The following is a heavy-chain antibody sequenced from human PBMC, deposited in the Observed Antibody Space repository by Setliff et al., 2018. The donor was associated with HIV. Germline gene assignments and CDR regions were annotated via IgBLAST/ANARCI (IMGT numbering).Heavy chain of an antibody. V-gene: IGHV4-39*01. D-gene: IGHD6-25*01. J-gene: IGHJ6*03. Sequence: PSETLSLTCAVYGASISNSNSYWGWLRQPPGKRLEWPGSSYQSGSTSYNPSLSSRLTMSVDTSKNQVSLRLSSVTAADTGVYYCARHRDPPGRSSGVYYYYYIDLWGEGTTVTVSS. CDR2: SYQSGST. CDR1: GASISNSNSY. CDR3: ARHRDPPGRSSGVYYYYYIDL.